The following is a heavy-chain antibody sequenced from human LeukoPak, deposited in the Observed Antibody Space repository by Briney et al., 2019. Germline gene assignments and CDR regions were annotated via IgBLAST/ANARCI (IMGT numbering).Heavy chain of an antibody. D-gene: IGHD3-16*02. Sequence: GGSLRLSCAASGFTFSSYGMHWVRQAPGKGLEWVAVIWYDGSNKYYADSVKGRFTISRDNSKNTLYLQMNSLRAEDTAVYYCARVAAGGVIDTTFDYWGQGTLVTVSS. J-gene: IGHJ4*02. CDR3: ARVAAGGVIDTTFDY. CDR2: IWYDGSNK. CDR1: GFTFSSYG. V-gene: IGHV3-30*19.